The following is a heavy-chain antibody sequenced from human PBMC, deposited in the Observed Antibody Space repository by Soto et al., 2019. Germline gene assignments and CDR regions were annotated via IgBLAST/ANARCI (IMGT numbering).Heavy chain of an antibody. CDR2: IYYSGST. Sequence: SVTLSLTCTVSGGSISSRSCCWVCIRQPPGKGREWIGSIYYSGSTYYHPSLKSRVTISEDTSETQFSLKLSSVTAADTVVYYCARQGGPNFYSNYRNHEVPYDFDFWGQGTLVNVS. J-gene: IGHJ4*02. CDR1: GGSISSRSCC. CDR3: ARQGGPNFYSNYRNHEVPYDFDF. D-gene: IGHD4-4*01. V-gene: IGHV4-39*01.